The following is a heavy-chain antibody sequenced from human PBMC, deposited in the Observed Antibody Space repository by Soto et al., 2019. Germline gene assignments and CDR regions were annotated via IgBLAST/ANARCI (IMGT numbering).Heavy chain of an antibody. Sequence: ASVKVSCKASGSTFSSYAMNWVRQAPGQRLEWMGWINAGNGNTKYSQKFQGRVTISRDTSASTAYMELSSLRSEDTAVYYCARGVSTVTPNWFDPWGQGSLVTVSS. CDR2: INAGNGNT. CDR1: GSTFSSYA. J-gene: IGHJ5*02. V-gene: IGHV1-3*01. CDR3: ARGVSTVTPNWFDP. D-gene: IGHD4-17*01.